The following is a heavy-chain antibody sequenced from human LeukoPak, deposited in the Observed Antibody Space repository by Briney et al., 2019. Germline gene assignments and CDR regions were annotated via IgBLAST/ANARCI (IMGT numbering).Heavy chain of an antibody. J-gene: IGHJ4*02. D-gene: IGHD6-13*01. CDR3: VRGIAAAGLYFDY. CDR2: IYYTGST. Sequence: SETLSLTCTVSGGSISSYYWSWIRQPPGKGLEWIGYIYYTGSTKYNPSLKSRVTISVDTSKTKFSLKLRSVTAADTAVYYFVRGIAAAGLYFDYWGQGTLVTVSS. CDR1: GGSISSYY. V-gene: IGHV4-59*01.